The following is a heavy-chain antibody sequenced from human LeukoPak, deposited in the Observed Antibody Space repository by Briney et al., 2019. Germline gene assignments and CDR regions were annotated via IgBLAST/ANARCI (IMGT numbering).Heavy chain of an antibody. CDR3: AGPLGYFDI. CDR2: INPNSGGT. V-gene: IGHV1-2*02. Sequence: ASVKVSCKASGYTFTSYGISWVRQAPGQGLEWMGWINPNSGGTNYAQKFQGRVTMTRDTSISTAYMELSRLRSDDTAVYYCAGPLGYFDIWGQGTMVTVSS. J-gene: IGHJ3*02. CDR1: GYTFTSYG. D-gene: IGHD1-26*01.